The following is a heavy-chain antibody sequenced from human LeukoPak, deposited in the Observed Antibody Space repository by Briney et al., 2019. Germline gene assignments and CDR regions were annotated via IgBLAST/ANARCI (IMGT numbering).Heavy chain of an antibody. Sequence: PSETLSLTCDVYGGSLNNYYWSWIRQPPGKGLEWIGEINHIGSTNYNPSLKSRVTISVDTSKKHFSLRLSSVTAADTAVYYCARDWGVSARPGYMDVWGKGTTVTVSS. CDR2: INHIGST. CDR3: ARDWGVSARPGYMDV. D-gene: IGHD6-6*01. CDR1: GGSLNNYY. J-gene: IGHJ6*03. V-gene: IGHV4-34*01.